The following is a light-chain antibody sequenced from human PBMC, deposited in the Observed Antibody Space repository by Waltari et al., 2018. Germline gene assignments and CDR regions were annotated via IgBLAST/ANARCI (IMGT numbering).Light chain of an antibody. V-gene: IGKV3-20*01. CDR2: DAS. Sequence: EIVLTQSPGTLALSQGESATLSCRASQSVGRALAWYQQKPGQAPRLLIYDASSRATGIPDRFSGSGSGTDFSLTISRVEPEDFAVYYCQMYVRLPVTFGQGTKVEVK. CDR1: QSVGRA. CDR3: QMYVRLPVT. J-gene: IGKJ1*01.